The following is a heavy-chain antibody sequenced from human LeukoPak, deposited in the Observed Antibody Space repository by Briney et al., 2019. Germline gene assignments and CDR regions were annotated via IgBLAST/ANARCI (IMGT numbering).Heavy chain of an antibody. V-gene: IGHV3-7*01. Sequence: GGSLRLSCAASGFTFSSYWMSWVRQAPGKGLEWVANIKQDGSEKYYVDSVKGRFTISRDNAKNSLYLQMNSLRAEDTAVYYCARLGYCSGGSCYPFDYWGQGTLVTVSS. CDR1: GFTFSSYW. J-gene: IGHJ4*02. D-gene: IGHD2-15*01. CDR3: ARLGYCSGGSCYPFDY. CDR2: IKQDGSEK.